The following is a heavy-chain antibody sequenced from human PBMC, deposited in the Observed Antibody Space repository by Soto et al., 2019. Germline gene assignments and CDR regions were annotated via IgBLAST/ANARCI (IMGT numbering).Heavy chain of an antibody. Sequence: GGSLRLSCAASGLTFSSYWMSWVRQAPGKGLEWVANIKQDGSEKYYVDSVKGRFTISRDNAKNSLYLQMNSLRAEDTAVYYCARASPLLLWFGELHPGGYYGMDVWGQGTTVTVSS. V-gene: IGHV3-7*05. D-gene: IGHD3-10*01. CDR2: IKQDGSEK. CDR1: GLTFSSYW. CDR3: ARASPLLLWFGELHPGGYYGMDV. J-gene: IGHJ6*02.